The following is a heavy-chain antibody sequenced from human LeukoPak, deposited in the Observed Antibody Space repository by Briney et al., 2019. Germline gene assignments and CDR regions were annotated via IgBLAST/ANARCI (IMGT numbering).Heavy chain of an antibody. V-gene: IGHV3-48*01. D-gene: IGHD4-11*01. Sequence: GGSLRLSCADSGFTFSSYSMNWVRQAPGKGLEWVSYISSSSSTIYYADSVKGRFTISRDNSKNTLHLQMNSLRGEDTAIYYCAKDPYSNYPNWLDPWGQGTLVTVSS. J-gene: IGHJ5*02. CDR1: GFTFSSYS. CDR3: AKDPYSNYPNWLDP. CDR2: ISSSSSTI.